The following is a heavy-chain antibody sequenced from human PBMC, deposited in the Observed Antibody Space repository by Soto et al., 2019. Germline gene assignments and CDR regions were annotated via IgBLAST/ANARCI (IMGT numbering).Heavy chain of an antibody. Sequence: PSETLSLTCAVYGGSFSGYYWSWIRQPPGKGLEWIGEINHSGSTNYNPSLKSRVTISVDTSKNQFSLKLSSVTAADTAVYYCARGYCSGGSCYSHAFDIWGQGTMVTVSS. CDR2: INHSGST. CDR3: ARGYCSGGSCYSHAFDI. D-gene: IGHD2-15*01. CDR1: GGSFSGYY. J-gene: IGHJ3*02. V-gene: IGHV4-34*01.